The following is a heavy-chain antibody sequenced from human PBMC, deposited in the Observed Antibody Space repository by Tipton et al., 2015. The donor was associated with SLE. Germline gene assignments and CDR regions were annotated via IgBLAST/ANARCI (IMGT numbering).Heavy chain of an antibody. Sequence: LRLSCTVSGGSISSGGYYWSWTRQHPGKGLEWIGYIYYSGSTYYNPSLKSRVTISVDTSKNQFFLRLRSGTAADTAGYYCARSGYSSGWYRGRFDIWGQGTMVTVS. CDR3: ARSGYSSGWYRGRFDI. J-gene: IGHJ3*02. CDR1: GGSISSGGYY. CDR2: IYYSGST. V-gene: IGHV4-31*03. D-gene: IGHD6-19*01.